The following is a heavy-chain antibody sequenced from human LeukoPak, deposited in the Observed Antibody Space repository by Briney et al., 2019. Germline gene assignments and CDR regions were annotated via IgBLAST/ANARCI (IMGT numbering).Heavy chain of an antibody. CDR1: GGSISSYH. Sequence: SETLSLTCTVSGGSISSYHWSWIRQPPGKGLEWVGYIYNSGSTNYNPSLKSRVTISVDTSKNQLSLKLSSVTAADTAVYYCARPRGGGYYYDSSGYYYDWGQGTLVTVSS. V-gene: IGHV4-59*01. D-gene: IGHD3-22*01. CDR2: IYNSGST. J-gene: IGHJ4*02. CDR3: ARPRGGGYYYDSSGYYYD.